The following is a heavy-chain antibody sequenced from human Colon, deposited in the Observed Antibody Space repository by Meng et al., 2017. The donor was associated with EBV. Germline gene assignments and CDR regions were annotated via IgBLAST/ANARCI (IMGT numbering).Heavy chain of an antibody. D-gene: IGHD7-27*01. CDR2: IYYSGST. J-gene: IGHJ2*01. V-gene: IGHV4-39*01. Sequence: LPLSVSGPGRVKLSETLSLNCSVSGSSNGRGSYDWGWIRQPPGKGLEWIGSIYYSGSTYYNPSLKSRVTISVDTSKNQFSLKLSSVTAADTAVYYCASPLGILGIVDLWGRGTLVTVSS. CDR1: GSSNGRGSYD. CDR3: ASPLGILGIVDL.